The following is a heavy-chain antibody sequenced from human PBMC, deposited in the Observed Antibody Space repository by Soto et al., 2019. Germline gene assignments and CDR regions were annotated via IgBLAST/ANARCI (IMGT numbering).Heavy chain of an antibody. CDR2: ISYDGSNK. Sequence: GGSLRLSCAASGFTFSSYGMHWVRQAPGKGLEWVAVISYDGSNKYYADSVKGRFTISRDNSKNTLYLQMNSLRAEDTAVYYCAKGLGVGLVRLIDYWGQGTLVTVSS. J-gene: IGHJ4*02. CDR3: AKGLGVGLVRLIDY. D-gene: IGHD3-3*01. CDR1: GFTFSSYG. V-gene: IGHV3-30*18.